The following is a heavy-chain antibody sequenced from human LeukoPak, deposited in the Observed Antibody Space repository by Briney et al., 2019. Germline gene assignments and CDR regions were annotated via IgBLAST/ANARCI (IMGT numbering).Heavy chain of an antibody. Sequence: ASVKVSCKSSGYMFTSHYIHWVRQAPGQGLEWMGWINPDSGGTNYAQKFQGRVTMTRDTSISTAYMELSSLRSDDTAVYYCARGEYNYGRDWFDPWGQGTLVTVSS. J-gene: IGHJ5*02. V-gene: IGHV1-2*02. CDR1: GYMFTSHY. CDR2: INPDSGGT. CDR3: ARGEYNYGRDWFDP. D-gene: IGHD5-18*01.